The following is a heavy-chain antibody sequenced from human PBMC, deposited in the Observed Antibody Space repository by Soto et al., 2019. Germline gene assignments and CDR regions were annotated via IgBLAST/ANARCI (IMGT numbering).Heavy chain of an antibody. CDR3: GRGAVDQYYYYYGMDV. CDR2: IYHSGST. J-gene: IGHJ6*02. D-gene: IGHD6-19*01. V-gene: IGHV4-4*02. Sequence: SETLSLTCAVSGGSISSSNWWSWVRQPPGKGLEWIGEIYHSGSTNYNPSLKSRVTISVDKSKNQFSLKLSSVTAADTAVYYCGRGAVDQYYYYYGMDVWGQGTTVTVSS. CDR1: GGSISSSNW.